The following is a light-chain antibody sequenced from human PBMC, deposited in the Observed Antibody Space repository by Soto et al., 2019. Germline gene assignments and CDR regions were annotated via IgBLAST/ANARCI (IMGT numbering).Light chain of an antibody. CDR1: SRDVGLYDY. CDR3: GSYTSTIPPYV. Sequence: QSALTQPASVSGSPGQSITISCTGTSRDVGLYDYVSWYQHLPGKAPRLIIYEVTHRPSGVSTRFSGSKSGNTASLPISGLQADDEADYYCGSYTSTIPPYVFGTGTKLTVL. J-gene: IGLJ1*01. CDR2: EVT. V-gene: IGLV2-14*01.